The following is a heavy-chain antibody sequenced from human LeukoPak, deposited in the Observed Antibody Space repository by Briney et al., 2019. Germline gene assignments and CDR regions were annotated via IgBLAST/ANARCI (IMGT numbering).Heavy chain of an antibody. V-gene: IGHV3-23*01. Sequence: GGSLRLSCAASGFIFRSYAMSWVRQAPGKGLEWVSGISSSGGRTYYADSVEGRFTISRDNAKNTLYLQMNSLRVEDTAVYYCARAVRWDGDLDYWGQGTLVTVSS. CDR3: ARAVRWDGDLDY. CDR1: GFIFRSYA. D-gene: IGHD4-17*01. J-gene: IGHJ4*02. CDR2: ISSSGGRT.